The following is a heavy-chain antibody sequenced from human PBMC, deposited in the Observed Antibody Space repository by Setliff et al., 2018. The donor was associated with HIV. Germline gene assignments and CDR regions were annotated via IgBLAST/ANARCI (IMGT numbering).Heavy chain of an antibody. CDR2: IDLYGSEK. Sequence: LRLSCATSGFNFSDYYMNWVRQAPGKGLEWVANIDLYGSEKNYVDSVEGRFTISRDNARNSLFLQMNSLRAEDTAVYYCARSGGDCSGISCYSLWFDPWGHGTLVTVSS. J-gene: IGHJ5*02. V-gene: IGHV3-7*01. D-gene: IGHD2-15*01. CDR3: ARSGGDCSGISCYSLWFDP. CDR1: GFNFSDYY.